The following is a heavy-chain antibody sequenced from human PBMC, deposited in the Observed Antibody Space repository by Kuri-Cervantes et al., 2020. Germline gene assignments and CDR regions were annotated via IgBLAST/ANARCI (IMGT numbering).Heavy chain of an antibody. CDR2: ISYDGSNK. J-gene: IGHJ2*01. D-gene: IGHD6-19*01. CDR3: ARDPSSGWYFDL. V-gene: IGHV3-30*03. Sequence: GESLKISCAASGFTFSSYGMHWVHQAPGKGLEWVAVISYDGSNKYYADSVKGRFTISRDNSKNTLYLQMNSLRAEDTAVYYCARDPSSGWYFDLWGRGTLVTVSS. CDR1: GFTFSSYG.